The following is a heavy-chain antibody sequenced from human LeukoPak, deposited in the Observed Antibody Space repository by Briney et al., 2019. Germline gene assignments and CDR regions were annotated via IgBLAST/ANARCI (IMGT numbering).Heavy chain of an antibody. V-gene: IGHV4-59*12. CDR1: GGSINGYY. CDR2: IYYTGST. J-gene: IGHJ3*02. CDR3: ASTTGAFDI. D-gene: IGHD2-8*02. Sequence: SETLSLTCIVSGGSINGYYWSWIRQSPGKGLESLGYIYYTGSTNYNPSLKSRVTMSVDTSRNQFFLRLSSVTAADTAVYYCASTTGAFDIWGQGTMVTVSS.